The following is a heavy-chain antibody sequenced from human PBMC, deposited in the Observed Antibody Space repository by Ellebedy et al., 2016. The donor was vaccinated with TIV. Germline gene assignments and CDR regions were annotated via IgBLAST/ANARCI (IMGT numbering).Heavy chain of an antibody. CDR1: GFTFSSYA. D-gene: IGHD1-26*01. J-gene: IGHJ4*02. CDR2: IRYDGGKK. V-gene: IGHV3-30*04. CDR3: ARDLWELHFEYYFDY. Sequence: GGSLRLSCAASGFTFSSYAMHWVRQAPGKGLEWVAVIRYDGGKKYYADSVKGRFTISRDNSKKTLYLQMDSLRAEDTAVYFCARDLWELHFEYYFDYWGQGTLVTVS.